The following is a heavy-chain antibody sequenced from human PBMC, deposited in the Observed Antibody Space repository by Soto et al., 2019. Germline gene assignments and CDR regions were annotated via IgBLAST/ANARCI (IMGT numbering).Heavy chain of an antibody. Sequence: EVQLLDSGGGLVQPGGSLRLSCAASGFTFSTYAMTWVRQAPGKGLEXVSTLTPSGGNTYYADSVQGRFTISIXXXXXXXXXXXXXXXXXXXXXYYCAGRYCPNGVCYTNYYYYIDVWGEGTTVTVSS. V-gene: IGHV3-23*01. J-gene: IGHJ6*03. CDR2: LTPSGGNT. D-gene: IGHD2-8*01. CDR1: GFTFSTYA. CDR3: AGRYCPNGVCYTNYYYYIDV.